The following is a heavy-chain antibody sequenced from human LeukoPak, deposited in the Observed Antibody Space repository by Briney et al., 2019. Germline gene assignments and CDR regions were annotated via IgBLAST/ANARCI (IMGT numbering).Heavy chain of an antibody. Sequence: GASVKVSCKASVYTFPSYYMHWVGQAPGQGLEGVGIINPNGGGTSYAQKFQGRVTMTRDTSTSTVYMEVSSLRSDDTAVYYCARGTIVGATTPYYYGMDVWGQGTTVTVSS. J-gene: IGHJ6*02. CDR3: ARGTIVGATTPYYYGMDV. CDR1: VYTFPSYY. CDR2: INPNGGGT. D-gene: IGHD1-26*01. V-gene: IGHV1-46*01.